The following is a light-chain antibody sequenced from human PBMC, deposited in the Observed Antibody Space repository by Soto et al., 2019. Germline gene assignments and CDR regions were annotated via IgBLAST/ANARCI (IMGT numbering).Light chain of an antibody. CDR3: QQYNNWPPYT. V-gene: IGKV3-15*01. CDR2: GAS. J-gene: IGKJ2*01. Sequence: EIVMTQSPGTLSVSPGERATLSCRASQSVRSNLAWYQQKPGQAPRLLICGASTRATGVPARFSGSGSGTEFTLTISSMQSEDFAVYYCQQYNNWPPYTFGLGTKLEIK. CDR1: QSVRSN.